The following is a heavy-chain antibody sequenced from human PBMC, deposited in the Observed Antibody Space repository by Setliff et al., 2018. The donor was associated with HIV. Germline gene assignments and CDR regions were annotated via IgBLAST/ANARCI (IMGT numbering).Heavy chain of an antibody. CDR3: ARDYVAYGYYYGMDV. V-gene: IGHV3-49*04. CDR1: GFTFGDHT. D-gene: IGHD2-8*01. J-gene: IGHJ6*02. Sequence: GGSLRLSCAASGFTFGDHTMSWVRQAPGKGLEWVGFIRSKAYGATTEYAASVKGRFTISRDNAKNSLYLQMNSLRAEDTAVYYCARDYVAYGYYYGMDVWGQGTTVTVSS. CDR2: IRSKAYGATT.